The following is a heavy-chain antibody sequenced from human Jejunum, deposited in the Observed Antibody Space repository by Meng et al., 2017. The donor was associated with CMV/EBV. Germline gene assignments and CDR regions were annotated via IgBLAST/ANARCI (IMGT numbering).Heavy chain of an antibody. CDR1: GFTFSSFS. CDR3: ARGDNGFFEDFDH. CDR2: ISYDGSDE. J-gene: IGHJ5*02. Sequence: SGFTFSSFSMHWVRQAPGKGLEWVAQISYDGSDEDYVESVKGRFAISRDNSKHTLYLQLDSLRPEDTALYYCARGDNGFFEDFDHWGQGTLVTVSS. D-gene: IGHD5-12*01. V-gene: IGHV3-30*09.